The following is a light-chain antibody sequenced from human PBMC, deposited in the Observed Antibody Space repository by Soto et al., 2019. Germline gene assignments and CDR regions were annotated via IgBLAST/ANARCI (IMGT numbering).Light chain of an antibody. Sequence: SLVALSLYKGERASLFCRASQSLSRSYFAWYQHKPGQGPRPLIYGAFTRATGIPDRFSGSGSGTDFTLPISRLEPEDFAVYYSQQHETLIPFG. J-gene: IGKJ2*01. CDR3: QQHETLIP. CDR2: GAF. V-gene: IGKV3-20*01. CDR1: QSLSRSY.